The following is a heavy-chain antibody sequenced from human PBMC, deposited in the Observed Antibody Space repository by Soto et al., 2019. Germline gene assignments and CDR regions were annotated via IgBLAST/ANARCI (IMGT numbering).Heavy chain of an antibody. Sequence: GGSMRLSCAASGLTFSSYSMNWVRKTPGKGLEWVSYISSSSSTIYYADSVKGRFTISRDNAKNSLYLQMNSLRDEDTAVYYCARGPAELVDYYGSGSYYRPLWFDPWGQGTLVTVSS. V-gene: IGHV3-48*02. D-gene: IGHD3-10*01. CDR3: ARGPAELVDYYGSGSYYRPLWFDP. CDR2: ISSSSSTI. CDR1: GLTFSSYS. J-gene: IGHJ5*02.